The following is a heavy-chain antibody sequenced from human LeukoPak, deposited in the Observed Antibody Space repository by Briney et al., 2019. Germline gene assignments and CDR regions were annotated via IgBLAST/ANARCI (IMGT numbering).Heavy chain of an antibody. V-gene: IGHV3-30*01. D-gene: IGHD3-22*01. Sequence: GGSLRLSCAASGFTFSSYAMHWVRQAPGKGLEWVAVISYDGSNKYYADSVKGRFTISRDNSKNTLYLQMNSLRAEDTAVYYCARAQTGYYDSSGYWSAFDIWGQGTIVTVSP. CDR3: ARAQTGYYDSSGYWSAFDI. J-gene: IGHJ3*02. CDR1: GFTFSSYA. CDR2: ISYDGSNK.